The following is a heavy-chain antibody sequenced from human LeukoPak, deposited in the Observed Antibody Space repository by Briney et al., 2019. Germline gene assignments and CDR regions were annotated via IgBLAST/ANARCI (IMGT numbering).Heavy chain of an antibody. J-gene: IGHJ4*02. D-gene: IGHD5-24*01. CDR1: GYSISSGYY. CDR2: IYYSGST. Sequence: SETLSLTCTVSGYSISSGYYWGWIRQPPGKGLEWIGSIYYSGSTYYNPSLKSRVTISVDTSKNQFSLNLSSVTAADTAVYYCAREGGDGYNLHYWGQGTLVTVSS. CDR3: AREGGDGYNLHY. V-gene: IGHV4-38-2*02.